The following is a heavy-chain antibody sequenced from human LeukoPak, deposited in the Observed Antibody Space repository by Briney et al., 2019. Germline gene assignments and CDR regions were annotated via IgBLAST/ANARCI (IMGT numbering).Heavy chain of an antibody. J-gene: IGHJ4*02. V-gene: IGHV4-59*08. CDR3: ARRPKITFGGVIAFDY. D-gene: IGHD3-16*02. CDR2: IYYSGST. Sequence: SETLSLTCTVSGGSISGYSWNWIRQPPGKGLEWIGYIYYSGSTNYNPSLKSRVTISVATSKNQFSLKLSSVAAADTAVYYCARRPKITFGGVIAFDYWGQGALVTVSS. CDR1: GGSISGYS.